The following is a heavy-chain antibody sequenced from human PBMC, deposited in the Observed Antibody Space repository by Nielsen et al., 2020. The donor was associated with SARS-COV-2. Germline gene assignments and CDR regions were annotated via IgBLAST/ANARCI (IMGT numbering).Heavy chain of an antibody. V-gene: IGHV3-30*18. D-gene: IGHD6-19*01. Sequence: WIRQSPGKGLEWVAVTSYDGSNKYYADSVKGRFTISRDNSKNTLYLQMNSLRAADTAVYYCAKSSSGWPVVYWGQGTLVTVSS. J-gene: IGHJ4*02. CDR3: AKSSSGWPVVY. CDR2: TSYDGSNK.